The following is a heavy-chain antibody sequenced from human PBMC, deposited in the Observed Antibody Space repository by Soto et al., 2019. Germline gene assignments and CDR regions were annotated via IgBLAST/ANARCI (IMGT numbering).Heavy chain of an antibody. V-gene: IGHV3-30*03. CDR3: ARDDDRSGFDY. Sequence: QVLLVESGGGVVQPGRSLRLSCAASGFTFSSYGMHWVRQTPGKGLEWVAVIAYDGSNKYYEDSVKGRFTISRDNSKNTLYLQMNSLRAEDTAVYYCARDDDRSGFDYWGQRTLVTVSS. CDR2: IAYDGSNK. CDR1: GFTFSSYG. D-gene: IGHD3-22*01. J-gene: IGHJ4*02.